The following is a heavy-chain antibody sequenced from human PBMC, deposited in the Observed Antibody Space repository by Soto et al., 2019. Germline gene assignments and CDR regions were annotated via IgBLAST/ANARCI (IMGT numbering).Heavy chain of an antibody. Sequence: GGSLRLSGAASGLTVSSNYMSWVRQAPGKGLEWVSLIYSGGSTYYADSVKDRFTISRDNSKNTLYLQMSSLRAEDTAVYYCARDICSGLSCPYYYYMDVWGKGTTVTVSS. J-gene: IGHJ6*03. CDR3: ARDICSGLSCPYYYYMDV. CDR2: IYSGGST. D-gene: IGHD2-15*01. V-gene: IGHV3-66*01. CDR1: GLTVSSNY.